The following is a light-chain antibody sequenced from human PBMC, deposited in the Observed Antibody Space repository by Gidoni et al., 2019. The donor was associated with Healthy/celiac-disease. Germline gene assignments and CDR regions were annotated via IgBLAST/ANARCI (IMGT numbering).Light chain of an antibody. V-gene: IGKV3-15*01. CDR3: QQYNNWPPLT. Sequence: EIVMTRSPATLSVSPGERATLSCRASQSVSSNLALYQQKTGQPPRLLLYCASSSATTIPPEFRSSGSWTKFTLPISSLQSEDFAVYYCQQYNNWPPLTFGGGTKVEIK. J-gene: IGKJ4*01. CDR1: QSVSSN. CDR2: CAS.